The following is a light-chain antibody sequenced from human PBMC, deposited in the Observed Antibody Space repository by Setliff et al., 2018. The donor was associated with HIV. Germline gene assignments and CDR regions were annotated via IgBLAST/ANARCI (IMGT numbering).Light chain of an antibody. Sequence: QSVLTQPASVSGSAGQSITISCTGTTSDIGSYNYVSWYQQHPGKAPKLMISDVTNRPSGVSNRFSGSKSGNTASLTISGLQAEDEADYYCSSYTSRTPLYVFGTGTKGTV. CDR1: TSDIGSYNY. J-gene: IGLJ1*01. V-gene: IGLV2-14*03. CDR3: SSYTSRTPLYV. CDR2: DVT.